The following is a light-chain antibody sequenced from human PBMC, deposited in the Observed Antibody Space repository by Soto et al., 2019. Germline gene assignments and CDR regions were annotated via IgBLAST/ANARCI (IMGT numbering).Light chain of an antibody. CDR3: QQYASYWK. J-gene: IGKJ1*01. V-gene: IGKV1-5*01. CDR2: DAS. Sequence: DIQMTQSPSSLSASVGDRVTITCRASQSISSWLAWYQQKPGKAPKLLIYDASSLESGVPSRSSGSGSGTEFTLTISSLQPDDFGTYYCQQYASYWKFGKGTKVDI. CDR1: QSISSW.